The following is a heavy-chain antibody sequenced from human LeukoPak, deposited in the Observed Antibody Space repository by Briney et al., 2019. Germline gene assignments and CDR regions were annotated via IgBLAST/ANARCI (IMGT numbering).Heavy chain of an antibody. CDR3: ARVSHDSSGYHFDY. CDR1: GYTFTSYG. D-gene: IGHD3-22*01. CDR2: ISAYNGNT. J-gene: IGHJ4*02. Sequence: GASVKVSCNASGYTFTSYGISWVRQAPGQGLEWMGWISAYNGNTNYAQKLQGRVTMTTDTSTSTAYMELRSLRSDDTAVYYCARVSHDSSGYHFDYWGQGTLVTVSS. V-gene: IGHV1-18*01.